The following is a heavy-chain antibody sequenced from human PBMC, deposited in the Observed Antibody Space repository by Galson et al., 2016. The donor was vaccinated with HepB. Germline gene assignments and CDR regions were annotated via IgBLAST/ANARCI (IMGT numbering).Heavy chain of an antibody. Sequence: SLRLSCAASGFTVSSNYMSWVRQAPGKGLEWVSVIYSGGTTHYADFVKGRFTISRDNSKNTLFLEMNSLSAEGTALYYCARGAPPGTRYFDLWGRGTLVTVSS. CDR1: GFTVSSNY. CDR2: IYSGGTT. CDR3: ARGAPPGTRYFDL. D-gene: IGHD6-13*01. V-gene: IGHV3-53*01. J-gene: IGHJ2*01.